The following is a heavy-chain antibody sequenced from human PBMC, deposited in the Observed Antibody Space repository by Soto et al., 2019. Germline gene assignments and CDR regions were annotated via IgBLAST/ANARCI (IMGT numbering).Heavy chain of an antibody. V-gene: IGHV1-46*01. CDR1: GYTFTSYY. CDR2: INPSGGST. Sequence: ASVKVSCKASGYTFTSYYMHWGRQAPGQGLEWMGIINPSGGSTSYAQKFQGRVTMTRDTSTSTVYMELSSLRSEDTAVYYCAREPYGDYYKNWFDPWGQGTLVTGSS. J-gene: IGHJ5*02. D-gene: IGHD2-21*02. CDR3: AREPYGDYYKNWFDP.